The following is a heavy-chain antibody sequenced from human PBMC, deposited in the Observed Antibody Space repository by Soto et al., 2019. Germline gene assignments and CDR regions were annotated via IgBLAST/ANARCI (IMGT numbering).Heavy chain of an antibody. V-gene: IGHV4-31*03. D-gene: IGHD3-22*01. J-gene: IGHJ4*02. CDR1: GGSISSGGYY. CDR2: IYYSGST. Sequence: QVQLQESGPGLVKPSQTLSLTCTVSGGSISSGGYYWSWIRQHPGKGLEWIGYIYYSGSTYYNPSLKSRGTISVDTSKNQFPLKLSSVTAADTAVYYCARELEDYDSRGYYRGAFDYWGQGTLVTVSS. CDR3: ARELEDYDSRGYYRGAFDY.